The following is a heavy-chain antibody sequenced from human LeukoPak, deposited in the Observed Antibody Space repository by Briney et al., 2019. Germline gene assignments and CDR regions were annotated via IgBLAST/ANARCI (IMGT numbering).Heavy chain of an antibody. CDR2: ITSGGSTI. CDR1: GFTFSGYS. CDR3: TRAYYDRVNWFDP. D-gene: IGHD1-26*01. V-gene: IGHV3-48*01. J-gene: IGHJ5*02. Sequence: GGSLRLSCAASGFTFSGYSMNWVRQAPGKGLEWVSYITSGGSTIYYADSVKGRFTISRDNPKNSLYLQMNSLRAEDTAVYYCTRAYYDRVNWFDPWGQGTLVTVSS.